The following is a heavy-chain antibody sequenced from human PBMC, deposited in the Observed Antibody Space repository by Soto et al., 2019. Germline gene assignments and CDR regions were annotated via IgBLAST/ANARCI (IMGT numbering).Heavy chain of an antibody. V-gene: IGHV3-7*03. J-gene: IGHJ4*02. Sequence: VGSLRLSCAASVFTLSDYYISWVRQSPGKGLEWVGNIKGDGSNTHYVVSVRGRFTISRDNAENLIYLQMNNLRVEDTAMYYCARAPVTADWCQGTQVTVSS. CDR3: ARAPVTAD. CDR1: VFTLSDYY. CDR2: IKGDGSNT.